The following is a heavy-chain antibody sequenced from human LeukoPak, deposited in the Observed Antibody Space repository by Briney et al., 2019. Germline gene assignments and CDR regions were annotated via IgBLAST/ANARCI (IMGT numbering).Heavy chain of an antibody. J-gene: IGHJ4*02. Sequence: ASVKVSCKGSGYSFTIYAMNWLRQAPGQGLEWLGWINTNTGNPTYAQSFTGRFVFSLDTSVSTAYLQISSLKAEDTAVYYCARGSPMCGSTSCYAYWGQGTLVTVSS. CDR1: GYSFTIYA. D-gene: IGHD2-2*01. CDR3: ARGSPMCGSTSCYAY. V-gene: IGHV7-4-1*02. CDR2: INTNTGNP.